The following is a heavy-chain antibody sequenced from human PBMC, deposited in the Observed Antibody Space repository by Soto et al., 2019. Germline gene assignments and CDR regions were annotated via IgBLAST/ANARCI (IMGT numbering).Heavy chain of an antibody. V-gene: IGHV4-39*01. CDR1: GGSISSSSYY. J-gene: IGHJ3*02. CDR2: IYYSGST. Sequence: SETLSLTCTVSGGSISSSSYYWGWIRQPPGKGLEWIGSIYYSGSTYYNPSLKSRVTISVDTSKNQFSLKLSSVTAADTAVYYCARLLLDAFDISGQGTMVTVSS. CDR3: ARLLLDAFDI.